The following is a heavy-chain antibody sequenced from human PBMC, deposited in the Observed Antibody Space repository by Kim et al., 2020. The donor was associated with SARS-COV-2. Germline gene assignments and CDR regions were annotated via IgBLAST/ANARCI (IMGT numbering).Heavy chain of an antibody. V-gene: IGHV3-72*01. CDR3: ARVSQQGIYFDY. Sequence: EYAASVKGRFTISSDDYKRSLYLQVNSLRTEDTAFYYCARVSQQGIYFDYWGPGTLVTVSS. J-gene: IGHJ4*02. D-gene: IGHD6-13*01.